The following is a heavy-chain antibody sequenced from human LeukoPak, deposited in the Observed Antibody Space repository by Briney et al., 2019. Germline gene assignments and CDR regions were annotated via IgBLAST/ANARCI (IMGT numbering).Heavy chain of an antibody. D-gene: IGHD3-3*01. CDR3: AKHSAGYDFWSGFSVAFDI. V-gene: IGHV3-23*01. Sequence: GGSLRLSCAASGFTFSSYAMSWVRQAPGKGLEWVSAISGGGGSTYYADSVKGRFTISRDNSKNTLHLQMNSLRAEDTAVYYCAKHSAGYDFWSGFSVAFDIWGQGTMVTVSS. J-gene: IGHJ3*02. CDR1: GFTFSSYA. CDR2: ISGGGGST.